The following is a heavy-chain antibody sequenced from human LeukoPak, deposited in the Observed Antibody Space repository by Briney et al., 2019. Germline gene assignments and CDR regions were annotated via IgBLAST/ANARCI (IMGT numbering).Heavy chain of an antibody. J-gene: IGHJ4*02. CDR2: ISGSGGST. CDR1: GFTFSSYA. D-gene: IGHD6-19*01. Sequence: GGSLRLSCAASGFTFSSYAMSWVRQAPGKGLEWVSAISGSGGSTYYADSVKGRFTISRDNSKNTLYLQMNSLRAEDTAVYYCAKSLSGIAVAGKVLLIPDPFDYWGQGTLVTVSS. CDR3: AKSLSGIAVAGKVLLIPDPFDY. V-gene: IGHV3-23*01.